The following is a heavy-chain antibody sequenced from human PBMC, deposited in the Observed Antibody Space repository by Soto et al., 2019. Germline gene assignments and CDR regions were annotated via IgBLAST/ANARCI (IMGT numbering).Heavy chain of an antibody. CDR3: ARMPAYDDILTGYYRGDNWLDP. CDR2: IFSNDEK. J-gene: IGHJ5*02. D-gene: IGHD3-9*01. Sequence: SGPTLVNPTETLTLTCTVAGFSLSNARMGVSWIRQPPGKALEWLAHIFSNDEKSYSTSLKSRLTISKDTSKSQVVLTTTNMVPVDTATYYCARMPAYDDILTGYYRGDNWLDPWGQGTLVTDSS. V-gene: IGHV2-26*01. CDR1: GFSLSNARMG.